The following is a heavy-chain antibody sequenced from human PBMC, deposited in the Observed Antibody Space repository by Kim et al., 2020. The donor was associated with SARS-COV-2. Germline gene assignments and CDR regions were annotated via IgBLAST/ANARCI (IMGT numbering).Heavy chain of an antibody. J-gene: IGHJ6*02. Sequence: QKFPGRVTVTRDTSASTAYMELRSLRSEDTAVYYCARELGRYYYYGMDVWGQGTTVTVSS. CDR3: ARELGRYYYYGMDV. V-gene: IGHV1-3*01. D-gene: IGHD3-3*01.